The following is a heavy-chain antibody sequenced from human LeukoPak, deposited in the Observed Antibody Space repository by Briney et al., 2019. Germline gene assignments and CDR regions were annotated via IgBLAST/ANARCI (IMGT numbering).Heavy chain of an antibody. CDR3: AKRDSHAGTYVIDY. D-gene: IGHD3-10*01. CDR2: ISVSGDST. CDR1: GFTFSSYA. J-gene: IGHJ4*02. V-gene: IGHV3-23*01. Sequence: GGSLRLSCAASGFTFSSYAFTCVRQAPGKGLEWLSAISVSGDSTYHADSVKGRFAISRDNSKNTLFLQMNSLRAEDTAVYYCAKRDSHAGTYVIDYWGQGTLVTVSS.